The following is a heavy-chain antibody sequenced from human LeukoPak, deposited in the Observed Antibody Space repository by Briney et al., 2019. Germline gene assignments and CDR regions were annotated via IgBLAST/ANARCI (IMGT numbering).Heavy chain of an antibody. V-gene: IGHV3-33*08. Sequence: TGGSLRLSCAASGFTFSSYTMHWVRQAPGKGLEWVAVIWYDGSNKYYADSVKGRFTISRDNSKNTLYLQMNSLRAEDTAVYYCARTGYSSGWRGYYFDYWGQGTLVTVSS. CDR1: GFTFSSYT. D-gene: IGHD6-19*01. CDR2: IWYDGSNK. J-gene: IGHJ4*02. CDR3: ARTGYSSGWRGYYFDY.